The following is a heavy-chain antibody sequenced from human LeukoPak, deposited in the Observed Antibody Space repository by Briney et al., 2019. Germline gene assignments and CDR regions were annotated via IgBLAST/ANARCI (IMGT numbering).Heavy chain of an antibody. CDR2: IYPDGNT. V-gene: IGHV3-66*01. CDR3: ARVEYYYDSSGLDV. Sequence: QPGGSLRLSCAASGFTVSSNYMNWVRQAPGKGLEWVSMIYPDGNTFYTNSVKGRFAISRDNSKNTLYLQMNSLRAEDTAVYYCARVEYYYDSSGLDVWGQGTTVTVSS. CDR1: GFTVSSNY. D-gene: IGHD3-22*01. J-gene: IGHJ6*02.